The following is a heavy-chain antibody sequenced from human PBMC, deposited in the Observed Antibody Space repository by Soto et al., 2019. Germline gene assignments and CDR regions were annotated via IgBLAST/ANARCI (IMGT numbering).Heavy chain of an antibody. CDR3: ARWRGITMIVAGAFDI. CDR1: GGSISSSNW. CDR2: IYHSGST. V-gene: IGHV4-4*02. Sequence: PSETLSVTCAVPGGSISSSNWCSGVGQPPGKGLEWIGEIYHSGSTNYNPSLKSRVTISVDKSNNQFSLKLSSVTAADTAVYYCARWRGITMIVAGAFDIWGQGTMVT. D-gene: IGHD3-22*01. J-gene: IGHJ3*02.